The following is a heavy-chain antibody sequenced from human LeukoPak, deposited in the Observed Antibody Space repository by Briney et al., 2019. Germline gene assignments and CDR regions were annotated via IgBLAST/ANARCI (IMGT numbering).Heavy chain of an antibody. CDR1: GFTVSTNY. J-gene: IGHJ5*02. CDR3: ARDSRVEMATIA. Sequence: GGSLRLSCAVSGFTVSTNYMNWVRQAPGKGLERVSVIYSGGSTYYADSVKGRFTISRDNSKNTLYLQMNSLRAEDTAVYYCARDSRVEMATIAWGQGTLVTVSS. CDR2: IYSGGST. V-gene: IGHV3-53*01. D-gene: IGHD5-24*01.